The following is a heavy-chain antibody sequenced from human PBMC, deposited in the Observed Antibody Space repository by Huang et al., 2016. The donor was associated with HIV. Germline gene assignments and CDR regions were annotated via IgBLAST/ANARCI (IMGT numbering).Heavy chain of an antibody. CDR3: ARAKDTWDAYDI. J-gene: IGHJ3*02. Sequence: GGGVVQPGRSLRLSCAASGFPFNNHAMHWVRQAPGKGLDWVAVISNDGSNNYYADSVKGRFTISRDSSKSTLFLHMTSLRTEDTAVYYCARAKDTWDAYDIWGQGTMVIVSS. CDR2: ISNDGSNN. V-gene: IGHV3-30-3*01. CDR1: GFPFNNHA. D-gene: IGHD5-18*01.